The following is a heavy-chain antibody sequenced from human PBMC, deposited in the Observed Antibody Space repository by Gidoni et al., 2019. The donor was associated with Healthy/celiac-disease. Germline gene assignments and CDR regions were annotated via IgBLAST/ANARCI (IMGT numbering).Heavy chain of an antibody. CDR3: AKDQGWEGIASD. D-gene: IGHD6-25*01. J-gene: IGHJ4*02. CDR2: ISGSGGST. CDR1: GFTFSSYA. Sequence: EVQLLESGGGLVQPGGSLRLSCAASGFTFSSYAISWVRQAPGKGLVGVSAISGSGGSTYYADSVKGRFTISRDNSKNTLYLQMNSLRAEDTAVYYCAKDQGWEGIASDWGQGTLVTVSS. V-gene: IGHV3-23*01.